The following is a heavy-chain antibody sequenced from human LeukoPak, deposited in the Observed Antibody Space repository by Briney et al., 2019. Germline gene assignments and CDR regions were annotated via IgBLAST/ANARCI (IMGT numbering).Heavy chain of an antibody. V-gene: IGHV3-23*01. CDR1: GFTFSDYA. J-gene: IGHJ4*02. D-gene: IGHD3-3*01. CDR2: MSGGGGTT. Sequence: GGSPRLSCVASGFTFSDYAMSWVRQAPGKGLEWVSVMSGGGGTTHYADSVKGRFTISRVNSKNTLYLQMNSLRAEDTAIYYCAKVGFWSGYFDYWGQGTLVTVSS. CDR3: AKVGFWSGYFDY.